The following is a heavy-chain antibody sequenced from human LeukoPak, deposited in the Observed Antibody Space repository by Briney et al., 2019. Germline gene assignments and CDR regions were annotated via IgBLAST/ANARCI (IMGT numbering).Heavy chain of an antibody. D-gene: IGHD2-2*01. CDR3: ARVTCSSTSCYNDLDAFDI. J-gene: IGHJ3*02. V-gene: IGHV3-11*01. Sequence: GGSLRLSCAASGFTFSDYYMSWIRQAPGKGLEWVSYISSSGSTIYYADSVKGRFTISRDNAKNSLYPQMNSLRAEDTAVYYCARVTCSSTSCYNDLDAFDIWGQGTMVTVSS. CDR1: GFTFSDYY. CDR2: ISSSGSTI.